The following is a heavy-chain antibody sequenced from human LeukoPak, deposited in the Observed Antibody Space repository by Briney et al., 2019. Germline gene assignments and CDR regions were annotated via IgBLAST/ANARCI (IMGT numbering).Heavy chain of an antibody. CDR2: IYRSGRS. CDR3: AREASVTSLVPYWYFDL. Sequence: SETLSLTCIVSGGSISNYYWSWIRQPAGKGLEWTGRIYRSGRSNYNPSLKSRVTMSVDTSKNQFSLKLNSVTAADTAGYYCAREASVTSLVPYWYFDLWGRGTLVTVSS. CDR1: GGSISNYY. V-gene: IGHV4-4*07. D-gene: IGHD4-17*01. J-gene: IGHJ2*01.